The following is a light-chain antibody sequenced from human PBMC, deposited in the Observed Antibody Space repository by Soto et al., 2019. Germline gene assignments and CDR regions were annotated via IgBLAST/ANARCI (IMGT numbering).Light chain of an antibody. CDR2: GAS. CDR3: QQRSNWLYT. CDR1: QSVSSN. V-gene: IGKV3-15*01. Sequence: EIVMTQSPGTLSVSPGERATLSCRASQSVSSNLAWYQQKPGQAPRLLIYGASTRATGIPARFSGSGSETEFTLTISSLQSEDFAVYYCQQRSNWLYTFGQGTKLEIK. J-gene: IGKJ2*01.